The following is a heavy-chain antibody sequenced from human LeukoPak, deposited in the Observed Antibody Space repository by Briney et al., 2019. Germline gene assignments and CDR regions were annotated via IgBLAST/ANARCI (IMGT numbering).Heavy chain of an antibody. V-gene: IGHV4-39*07. J-gene: IGHJ4*02. CDR1: GGSISSSSYY. CDR2: IYYSGST. Sequence: SETLSLTCTVSGGSISSSSYYWGWIRQPPGKGLEWIGSIYYSGSTYYNPSLKSRVTISVDTSKNQFSLKLSSVTAADTAVYYCARDRALITIFGVVIEGVDYWGQGTPVTVSS. CDR3: ARDRALITIFGVVIEGVDY. D-gene: IGHD3-3*01.